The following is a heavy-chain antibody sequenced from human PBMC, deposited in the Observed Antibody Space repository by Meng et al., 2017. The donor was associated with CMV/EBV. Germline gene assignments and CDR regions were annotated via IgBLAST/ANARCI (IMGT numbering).Heavy chain of an antibody. V-gene: IGHV1-18*01. Sequence: ASVKVSCKASGYTFTSYGISWVRQAPGQGLEWMGWISAYNGNTNYAQKLQGRVTMTTDTSTSTAYMELRSLRSDDTAVYYCARRNNYKYYYYGMDVWGQGTTVTVSS. CDR1: GYTFTSYG. J-gene: IGHJ6*02. D-gene: IGHD4-11*01. CDR2: ISAYNGNT. CDR3: ARRNNYKYYYYGMDV.